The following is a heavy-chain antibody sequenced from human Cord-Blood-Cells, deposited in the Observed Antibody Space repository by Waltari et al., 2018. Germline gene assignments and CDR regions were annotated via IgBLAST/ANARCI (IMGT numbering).Heavy chain of an antibody. CDR2: IYYSGST. CDR1: GGFVCSVSFD. V-gene: IGHV4-61*01. J-gene: IGHJ3*02. Sequence: QAQAPESAPATVKPSEPMCIPGRDRGGFVCSVSFDWTRIRTPPGKGLEWIEYIYYSGSTNYNPSLKSRVTISVDTSKNQFSLKLSSVTAADTAVYYCARDLGYSNSYAFDIWGQGTMVTVSS. D-gene: IGHD4-4*01. CDR3: ARDLGYSNSYAFDI.